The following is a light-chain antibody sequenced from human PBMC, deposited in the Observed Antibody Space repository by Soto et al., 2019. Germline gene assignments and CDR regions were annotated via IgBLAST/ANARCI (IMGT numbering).Light chain of an antibody. V-gene: IGLV2-14*01. CDR2: EVS. Sequence: QSVLTQPASGSGSPGQSITIAWTGTSSDVGGYNYVSWYQQHPGKVPKLMIYEVSNRPSGVSYRFSGSKSGNTASLTISGLQAEDEADYYWSSHTRKNSRVFATATKVTVL. CDR3: SSHTRKNSRV. CDR1: SSDVGGYNY. J-gene: IGLJ1*01.